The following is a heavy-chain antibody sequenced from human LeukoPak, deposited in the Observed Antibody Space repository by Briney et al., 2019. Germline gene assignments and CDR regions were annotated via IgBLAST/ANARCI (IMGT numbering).Heavy chain of an antibody. V-gene: IGHV3-21*01. CDR1: GFTFSSYS. D-gene: IGHD3-22*01. CDR3: AREAERGDSSSYYGYYFDY. Sequence: GGSLRLSCAASGFTFSSYSMNWVRQAPGKGLEWVSSISSSSYIYYADSVKGRFTISRDSAKNSLYLQMNSLRAEDTAVYYCAREAERGDSSSYYGYYFDYWGQGALVTVSS. J-gene: IGHJ4*02. CDR2: ISSSSYI.